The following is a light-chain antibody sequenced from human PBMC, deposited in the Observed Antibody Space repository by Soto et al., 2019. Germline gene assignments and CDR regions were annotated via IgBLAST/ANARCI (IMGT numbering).Light chain of an antibody. CDR2: KAS. J-gene: IGKJ1*01. CDR1: QSISSW. CDR3: QQHNSYWT. Sequence: DIQMTQSPSTLSASVGDRVTITCRASQSISSWLAWYQQKPGKAPKLLIYKASSLESGVPSRFSGSGSGTEFTLTISNLQPDHLATYYCQQHNSYWTFGQGTKVEIK. V-gene: IGKV1-5*03.